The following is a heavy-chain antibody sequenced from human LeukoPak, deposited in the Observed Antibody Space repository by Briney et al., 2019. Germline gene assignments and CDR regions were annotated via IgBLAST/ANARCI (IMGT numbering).Heavy chain of an antibody. Sequence: GGSLRLSCAASGFTFSSYSMNWVRQAPGKGLEWVSSISSSSSYIYYADSVKGRFTISRDNAKNSLYLQMNSLRAEDTAVYYCARGPRGVYSSSPDYWGQGTLVTVSS. CDR2: ISSSSSYI. J-gene: IGHJ4*02. CDR3: ARGPRGVYSSSPDY. V-gene: IGHV3-21*01. CDR1: GFTFSSYS. D-gene: IGHD6-13*01.